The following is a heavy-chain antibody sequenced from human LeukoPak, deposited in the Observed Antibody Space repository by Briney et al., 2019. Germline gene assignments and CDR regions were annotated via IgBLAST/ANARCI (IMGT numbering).Heavy chain of an antibody. CDR3: AKGVLWFGELELFDY. J-gene: IGHJ4*02. CDR2: ISGSGGST. CDR1: GFTFSSYG. D-gene: IGHD3-10*01. Sequence: GGSLRLSCAASGFTFSSYGMSWVRQAPGKGLEWVSAISGSGGSTYYADSVKGRFTISRDNSKNTLYLQMNSLRAEDTAVYYCAKGVLWFGELELFDYWGQGTLVTVSS. V-gene: IGHV3-23*01.